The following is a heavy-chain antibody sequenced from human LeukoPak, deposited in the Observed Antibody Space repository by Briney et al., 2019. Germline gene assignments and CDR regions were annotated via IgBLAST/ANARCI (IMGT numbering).Heavy chain of an antibody. D-gene: IGHD3-10*01. J-gene: IGHJ6*03. CDR3: ARGSRPEFNNYYYLDV. Sequence: PGGSLRLSCAASGFNFDTYWMTWVRQAPGKGLEWVSSISGRRTYIYYADSVKGRFTISRDNAKNSLYLQINSLRAEDTAVYYCARGSRPEFNNYYYLDVWGKGTTVTVSS. V-gene: IGHV3-21*01. CDR1: GFNFDTYW. CDR2: ISGRRTYI.